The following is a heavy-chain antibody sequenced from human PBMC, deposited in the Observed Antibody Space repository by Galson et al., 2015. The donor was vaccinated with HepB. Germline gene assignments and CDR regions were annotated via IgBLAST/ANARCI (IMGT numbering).Heavy chain of an antibody. Sequence: SLRLSCAASGFTFSSYAMSWVRQAPGKGLEWVSAISGSGGSTYYADSLKGRFTISRDNSKNTLYLQMNSLRAEDTAVYYCAKDTTVVPPFGEFDYWGQGTLVTVSS. CDR1: GFTFSSYA. V-gene: IGHV3-23*01. CDR3: AKDTTVVPPFGEFDY. J-gene: IGHJ4*02. CDR2: ISGSGGST. D-gene: IGHD3-10*01.